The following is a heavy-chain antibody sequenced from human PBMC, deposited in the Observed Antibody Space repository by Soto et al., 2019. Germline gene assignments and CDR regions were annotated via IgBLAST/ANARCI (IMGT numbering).Heavy chain of an antibody. CDR2: IYYSGST. CDR3: ARGGLYCSTTSCYSDAFDI. J-gene: IGHJ3*02. D-gene: IGHD2-2*01. Sequence: SETLSLTCAVSGGSISGYYWSWIRQPPGKGLEWIGYIYYSGSTNYNPSLKSRVTISLDTSRDQFSLKLSSVTAADTAVYYCARGGLYCSTTSCYSDAFDIWGQGTMVTVSS. V-gene: IGHV4-59*01. CDR1: GGSISGYY.